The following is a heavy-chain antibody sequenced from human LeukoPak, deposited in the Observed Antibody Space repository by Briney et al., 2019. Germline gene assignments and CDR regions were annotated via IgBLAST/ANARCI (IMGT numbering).Heavy chain of an antibody. V-gene: IGHV3-30*04. CDR2: ISYDGSNK. CDR1: GFTFSSYA. J-gene: IGHJ4*02. Sequence: GGSLRLSCAASGFTFSSYAMHWVRQAPGKGLEWVAVISYDGSNKYYADSVKGRFTISRDNSKNTLYLQMNSLRAEDTAVYHCATGITGTTDYWGQGTLVTVSS. CDR3: ATGITGTTDY. D-gene: IGHD1-20*01.